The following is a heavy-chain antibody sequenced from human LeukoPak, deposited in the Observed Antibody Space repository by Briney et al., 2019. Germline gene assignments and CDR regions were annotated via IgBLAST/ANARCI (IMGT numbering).Heavy chain of an antibody. CDR3: ARDRVRGNSNPYFDY. CDR1: GGSVSSGTYY. D-gene: IGHD4-11*01. Sequence: SETLSLTCTISGGSVSSGTYYWSWIRQPPGKGLEWIGYIYYSGSTNYNPSLKSRVTISVDTSKNQFSLKLSSVTAADTAVYYCARDRVRGNSNPYFDYWGQGSLVTVSS. J-gene: IGHJ4*02. CDR2: IYYSGST. V-gene: IGHV4-61*01.